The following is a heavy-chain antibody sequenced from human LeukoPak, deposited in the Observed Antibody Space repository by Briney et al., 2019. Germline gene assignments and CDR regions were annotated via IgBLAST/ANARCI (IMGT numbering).Heavy chain of an antibody. V-gene: IGHV3-23*01. CDR1: GFTFSDDD. D-gene: IGHD3-10*01. CDR2: ISGSGGST. Sequence: GGSLRLSCAASGFTFSDDDMHWVRQATGKGLEWVSAISGSGGSTYYADSVKGRFTISRDNSKNTLYLQMNSLRAEDTAVYYCAKVVYHYGDYWGQGTLVTVSS. CDR3: AKVVYHYGDY. J-gene: IGHJ4*02.